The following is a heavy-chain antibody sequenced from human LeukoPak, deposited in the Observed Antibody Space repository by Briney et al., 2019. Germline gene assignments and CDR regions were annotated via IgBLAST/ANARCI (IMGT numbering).Heavy chain of an antibody. D-gene: IGHD3-22*01. CDR1: GFTFSTYA. CDR3: ARDLGGYQAY. CDR2: INSEGSSI. V-gene: IGHV3-74*01. Sequence: GGSLRLSCAASGFTFSTYAMIWVRQAPGKGLVWVSRINSEGSSISYADSVKGRFTISGDNAKNTLYLQVNSLRAEDTAVYYCARDLGGYQAYWGQGTLVTVSS. J-gene: IGHJ4*02.